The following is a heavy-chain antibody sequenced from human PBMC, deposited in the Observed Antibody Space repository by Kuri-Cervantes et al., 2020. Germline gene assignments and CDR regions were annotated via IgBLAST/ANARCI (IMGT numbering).Heavy chain of an antibody. V-gene: IGHV3-74*01. D-gene: IGHD3-10*01. CDR2: INSDGSST. CDR3: ARVGGEFAVDI. CDR1: GFTFSSYW. Sequence: GESLKISCAASGFTFSSYWMHWVRQAPGKGLVWVSRINSDGSSTSYADSVKGRFTISRDNAKNTLYLQMNSLRAEDTAMYYCARVGGEFAVDIWGQGTMVTVSS. J-gene: IGHJ3*02.